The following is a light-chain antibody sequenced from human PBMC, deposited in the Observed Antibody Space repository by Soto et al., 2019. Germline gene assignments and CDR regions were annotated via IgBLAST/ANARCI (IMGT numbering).Light chain of an antibody. V-gene: IGKV3-15*01. Sequence: EIVLTQSPGTLSLSPGERATLSCGASQGVRSSFLAWYQQKPGQAPSLLIYGASTRATGIPARFSGSGSGTEFTLTINSLQSEDFAVYYCQQYSNWPLTFGGGTKVDI. CDR1: QGVRSSF. CDR3: QQYSNWPLT. CDR2: GAS. J-gene: IGKJ4*01.